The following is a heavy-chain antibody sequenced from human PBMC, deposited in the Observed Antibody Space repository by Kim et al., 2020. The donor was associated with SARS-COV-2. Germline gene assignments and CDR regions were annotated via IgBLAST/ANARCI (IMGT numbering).Heavy chain of an antibody. CDR3: ARAGPSGAVAGAVRY. D-gene: IGHD6-19*01. V-gene: IGHV3-11*06. Sequence: ADSVKGRCTISRDNTKNSLYLQMNSRRAEDAAVYYCARAGPSGAVAGAVRYWGQGTLVTVSS. J-gene: IGHJ4*02.